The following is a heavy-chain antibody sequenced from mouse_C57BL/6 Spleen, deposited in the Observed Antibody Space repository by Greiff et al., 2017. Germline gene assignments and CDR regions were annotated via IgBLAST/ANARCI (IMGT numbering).Heavy chain of an antibody. CDR1: GFTFSSYG. D-gene: IGHD2-3*01. Sequence: EVKLVESGGDLVKPGGSLKLSCAASGFTFSSYGMSWVRQTPDKRLEWVATISSGGSYTYYPDSVKGLFTISRDNAKNTLYLQMSSLKSEDTAMYYCARLGDGYYSFDYWGQGTTLTVSS. CDR2: ISSGGSYT. V-gene: IGHV5-6*01. CDR3: ARLGDGYYSFDY. J-gene: IGHJ2*01.